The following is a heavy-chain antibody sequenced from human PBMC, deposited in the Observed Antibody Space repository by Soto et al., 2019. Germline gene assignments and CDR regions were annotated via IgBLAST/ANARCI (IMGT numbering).Heavy chain of an antibody. CDR3: ARGEVGATYFDY. D-gene: IGHD1-26*01. V-gene: IGHV4-61*01. CDR1: GGSVSSGSYY. Sequence: QVQLQESGPGLVKPSETLSLTCTVSGGSVSSGSYYWSWIRQPPGKGLEWIGYIYYSGSTNHNPSLKSRVTISVDTSKNQFSLKLSSVTAADTAVYYCARGEVGATYFDYWGQGTLVTVS. J-gene: IGHJ4*02. CDR2: IYYSGST.